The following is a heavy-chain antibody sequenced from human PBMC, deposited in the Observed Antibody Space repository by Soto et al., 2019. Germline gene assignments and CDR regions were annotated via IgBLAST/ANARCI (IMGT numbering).Heavy chain of an antibody. CDR2: IIPIFGTA. D-gene: IGHD3-3*01. V-gene: IGHV1-69*13. CDR1: GGTFSSYA. CDR3: ASAITIFGVVPDRPYYYYGMDV. Sequence: ASVKVSCKASGGTFSSYAISWVRQAPGQGLEWMGGIIPIFGTANYAQKFQGRVTITADESTSTAYMELSSLRSEDTAVYYCASAITIFGVVPDRPYYYYGMDVWGQGTTVTSP. J-gene: IGHJ6*02.